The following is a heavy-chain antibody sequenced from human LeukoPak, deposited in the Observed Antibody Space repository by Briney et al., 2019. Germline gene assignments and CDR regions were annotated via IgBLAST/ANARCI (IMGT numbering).Heavy chain of an antibody. CDR1: GYTFTGYY. CDR3: ARVSPEFRGGYYDSSGYYYFDY. D-gene: IGHD3-22*01. Sequence: ASVKVSCKASGYTFTGYYMHWVRQAPGQGLEWMGWINPNSGGTNYAQKFQGRVTMTRDTSISTAYMELSRLRSDDTAVYYCARVSPEFRGGYYDSSGYYYFDYWGQGTLVTVSS. J-gene: IGHJ4*02. V-gene: IGHV1-2*02. CDR2: INPNSGGT.